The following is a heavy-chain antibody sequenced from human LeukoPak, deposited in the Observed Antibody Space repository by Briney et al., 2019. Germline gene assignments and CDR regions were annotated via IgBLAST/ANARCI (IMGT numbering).Heavy chain of an antibody. D-gene: IGHD3-10*01. Sequence: SETLSLTCTVSGGSISSGSYYWSWIRQPAGKGLEWIGRIYTSGSTNYNPSLKSRVTISVDTSKNQFSLKLSSVTAADTAVYYCARVGVWFGELFHQYPSNWYFDLWGRGTLVTVSS. CDR2: IYTSGST. CDR3: ARVGVWFGELFHQYPSNWYFDL. J-gene: IGHJ2*01. V-gene: IGHV4-61*02. CDR1: GGSISSGSYY.